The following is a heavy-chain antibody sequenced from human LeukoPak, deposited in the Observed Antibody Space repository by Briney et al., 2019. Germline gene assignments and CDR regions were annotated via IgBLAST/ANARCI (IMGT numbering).Heavy chain of an antibody. V-gene: IGHV1-8*03. CDR3: ARAGVYYYYYYMDV. CDR1: GYTFTSYD. CDR2: MNPNSGNT. Sequence: ASVKVSCKASGYTFTSYDINWVRQATGQGLEWMGWMNPNSGNTGYAQKFQGRVTITRNTSISTAYMELSSLRSEDTAVYYCARAGVYYYYYYMDVWGKGTTVTVSS. D-gene: IGHD3-10*01. J-gene: IGHJ6*03.